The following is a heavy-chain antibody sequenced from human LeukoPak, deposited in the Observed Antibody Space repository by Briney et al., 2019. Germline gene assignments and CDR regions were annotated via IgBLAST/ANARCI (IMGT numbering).Heavy chain of an antibody. CDR3: ARDDVDYYDSSGYYYYFQH. D-gene: IGHD3-22*01. CDR2: IWYDGSNK. J-gene: IGHJ1*01. Sequence: GGSLRLSCAASGFTFSSYGMHWVRQAPGKGLEWVAVIWYDGSNKYYADSVKGRFTISRGNSKNTLYLQMNSLRAEDTAVYYCARDDVDYYDSSGYYYYFQHWGQGTLVTVSS. CDR1: GFTFSSYG. V-gene: IGHV3-33*01.